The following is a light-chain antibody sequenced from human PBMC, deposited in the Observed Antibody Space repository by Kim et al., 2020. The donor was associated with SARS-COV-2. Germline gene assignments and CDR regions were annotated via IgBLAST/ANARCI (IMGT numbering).Light chain of an antibody. CDR1: KLGDKY. CDR2: QHT. V-gene: IGLV3-1*01. J-gene: IGLJ3*02. Sequence: SYELTQPPAVSVSPGQTASINCSGSKLGDKYAYWYQKKSGQSPVLVIYQHTKRPSGISQRFSGSSSGNTATVTISRAQTIDAADYYCQAWDSSTAVFGGGTQLTV. CDR3: QAWDSSTAV.